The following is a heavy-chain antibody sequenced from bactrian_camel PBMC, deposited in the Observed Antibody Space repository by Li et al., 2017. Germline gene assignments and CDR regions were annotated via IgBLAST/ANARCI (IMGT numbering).Heavy chain of an antibody. D-gene: IGHD3*01. CDR2: ISPSGYT. Sequence: QLVESGGGSVQAGGSLRLTCTVSGSTFPMPAMGWYRQAPGNECEMISTISPSGYTYYADSVKGRFHISQDNAKNTVFLQMNALKPEDTAMYYCSMRRSPYCTFSMLRSSDYNYWGQGTQVTVS. CDR1: GSTFPMPA. V-gene: IGHV3S53*01. J-gene: IGHJ4*01. CDR3: SMRRSPYCTFSMLRSSDYNY.